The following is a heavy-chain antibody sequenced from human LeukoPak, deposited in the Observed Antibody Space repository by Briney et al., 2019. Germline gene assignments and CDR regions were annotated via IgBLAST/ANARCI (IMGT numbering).Heavy chain of an antibody. CDR2: ISWYSGSI. CDR1: GFTFDDYA. D-gene: IGHD6-6*01. Sequence: GGSLRLSCAASGFTFDDYAMHWVRHATGKGLEWVSGISWYSGSIGYADSVKGRFTISRDNAKNSLYLQMNSLRAEDTALYYCAKDSGSSIPFDGMDVWGQGTTVTVSS. J-gene: IGHJ6*02. CDR3: AKDSGSSIPFDGMDV. V-gene: IGHV3-9*01.